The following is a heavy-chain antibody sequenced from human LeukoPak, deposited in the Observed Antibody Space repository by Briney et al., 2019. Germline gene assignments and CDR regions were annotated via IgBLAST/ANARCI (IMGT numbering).Heavy chain of an antibody. J-gene: IGHJ6*03. D-gene: IGHD4-17*01. CDR3: ARDTDYMDV. Sequence: SVKVSCKVSGYTLTELSMHWVRQAPGQGLEWMGGIIPIFGTANYAQKFQGRVTITADKSTSTAYMELSSLRSEDTAVYYCARDTDYMDVWGKGTTVTVSS. CDR1: GYTLTELS. CDR2: IIPIFGTA. V-gene: IGHV1-69*06.